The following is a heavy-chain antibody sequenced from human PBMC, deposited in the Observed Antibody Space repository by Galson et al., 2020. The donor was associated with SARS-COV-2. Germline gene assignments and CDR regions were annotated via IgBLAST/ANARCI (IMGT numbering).Heavy chain of an antibody. Sequence: ASVKVSCKASGYTFTSYDINWVRQATGQGLEWMGWMNPNSGNTGYAQKFQGRVTMTRNTSISTAYMELSSLRSEDTAVYYCAESRNYYGSGKGWFDPWGQGTLVTVSS. D-gene: IGHD3-10*01. CDR3: AESRNYYGSGKGWFDP. CDR2: MNPNSGNT. V-gene: IGHV1-8*01. J-gene: IGHJ5*02. CDR1: GYTFTSYD.